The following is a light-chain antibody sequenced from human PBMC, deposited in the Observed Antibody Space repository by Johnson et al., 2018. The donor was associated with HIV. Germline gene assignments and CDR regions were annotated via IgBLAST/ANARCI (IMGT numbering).Light chain of an antibody. CDR3: GTWDSSLRGV. CDR2: ENN. V-gene: IGLV1-51*02. J-gene: IGLJ1*01. Sequence: QSVLTQPPSVSAAPGQKVTISCSWSNSNIGNNYVSWYQQLPGAAPKLLIYENNKRPSGIPDRFSGSKSGTSATLGITGLPTGDEADYYCGTWDSSLRGVFGTGTKVTVL. CDR1: NSNIGNNY.